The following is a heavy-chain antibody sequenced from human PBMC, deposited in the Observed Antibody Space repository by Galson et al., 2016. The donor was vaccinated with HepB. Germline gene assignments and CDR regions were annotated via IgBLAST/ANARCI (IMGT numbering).Heavy chain of an antibody. CDR1: GYTFTTYN. CDR2: INPSGGSP. V-gene: IGHV1-46*03. CDR3: TRGDGFWAGWTY. D-gene: IGHD3/OR15-3a*01. Sequence: SVKVSCKASGYTFTTYNIHWVRLAPGQGLEWMGIINPSGGSPNYAQKFQGRVTLTSDKSTSTVYMQLGSLRSDDTAVYYCTRGDGFWAGWTYWGQGTLVTVSS. J-gene: IGHJ4*02.